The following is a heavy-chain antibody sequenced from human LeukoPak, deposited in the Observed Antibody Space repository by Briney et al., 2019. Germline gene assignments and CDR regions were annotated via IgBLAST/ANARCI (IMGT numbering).Heavy chain of an antibody. CDR2: ISGGGDNT. Sequence: GGSLRLSCAASGFTFRRYAMNWVRQAPGKGLEWVSAISGGGDNTYYADSVRGRFTISRVNSKSTLFLQMNSLRAEDTAIYYGAKPVGGAYVERYFQHWGQGTLVTVSS. V-gene: IGHV3-23*01. D-gene: IGHD3-16*01. CDR3: AKPVGGAYVERYFQH. CDR1: GFTFRRYA. J-gene: IGHJ1*01.